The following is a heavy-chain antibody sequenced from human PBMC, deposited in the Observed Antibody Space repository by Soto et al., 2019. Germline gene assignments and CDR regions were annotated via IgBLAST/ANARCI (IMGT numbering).Heavy chain of an antibody. CDR1: GGTFGSQG. D-gene: IGHD5-18*01. Sequence: QVQLVQSGAEVKKPGSSVKVSCKASGGTFGSQGIAWVRQAPGQGLEWMGGFIAMLGTPTYAKKVQGRATINAAESLTPSYWELSRLRSEDTGVYFCARGAMANFDYWGQGTVVTVSS. J-gene: IGHJ4*02. CDR2: FIAMLGTP. CDR3: ARGAMANFDY. V-gene: IGHV1-69*01.